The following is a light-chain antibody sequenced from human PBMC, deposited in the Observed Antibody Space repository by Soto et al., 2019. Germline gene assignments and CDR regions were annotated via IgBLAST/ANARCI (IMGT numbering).Light chain of an antibody. V-gene: IGKV1-5*01. Sequence: DIQMTQSPSTLSASVGDRVTITCRASQYISSWLAWYQQKPGTAPRLLIYDTSNLEDGVPSTFSGSGSGTDFTLTISSLEPEDFAVYYCQQRSNWPLTFGGGTKVDI. CDR1: QYISSW. CDR3: QQRSNWPLT. J-gene: IGKJ4*01. CDR2: DTS.